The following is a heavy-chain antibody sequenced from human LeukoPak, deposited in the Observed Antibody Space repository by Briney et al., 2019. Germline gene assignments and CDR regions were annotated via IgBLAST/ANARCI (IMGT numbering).Heavy chain of an antibody. CDR3: AREWFPGAFDI. V-gene: IGHV3-21*01. J-gene: IGHJ3*02. CDR1: GFTFSSYG. CDR2: ISSSSSYI. Sequence: GSLRLSCAASGFTFSSYGMHWVRQAPGKGLEWVSSISSSSSYIYYADSVKGRFTISRDNAKNTLYLQMNSLRAEDTAVYYCAREWFPGAFDIWGQGTMVTVSS. D-gene: IGHD3-10*01.